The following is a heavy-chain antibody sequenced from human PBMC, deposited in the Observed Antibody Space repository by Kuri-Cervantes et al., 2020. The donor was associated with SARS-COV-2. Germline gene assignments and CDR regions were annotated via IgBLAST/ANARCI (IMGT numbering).Heavy chain of an antibody. D-gene: IGHD6-13*01. CDR1: GFTFSSYW. CDR2: IKQDGSEK. J-gene: IGHJ6*03. V-gene: IGHV3-7*01. CDR3: ARDPAAGLYYYYMDV. Sequence: GGSLSLSCAASGFTFSSYWMSWVRQAPGKGLEWVANIKQDGSEKYYVDSVKGRFTISRDNAKNSLYLQMNSLRAEDTAVYYCARDPAAGLYYYYMDVWGKGTTVTVSS.